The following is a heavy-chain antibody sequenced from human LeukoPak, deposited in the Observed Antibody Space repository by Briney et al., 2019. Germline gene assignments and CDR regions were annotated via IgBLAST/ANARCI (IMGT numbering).Heavy chain of an antibody. J-gene: IGHJ4*02. CDR2: IKQDGSEK. Sequence: PGGSLRLSCAASGFTFSSYWMSWVRQAPGKGLEWVANIKQDGSEKYYVDSVKGRFTISRDNAKNSLYLQMNSLRAEDTAVYYCAKEIGYYGSGSPGFDYWGQGTLVTVSS. CDR3: AKEIGYYGSGSPGFDY. V-gene: IGHV3-7*03. D-gene: IGHD3-10*01. CDR1: GFTFSSYW.